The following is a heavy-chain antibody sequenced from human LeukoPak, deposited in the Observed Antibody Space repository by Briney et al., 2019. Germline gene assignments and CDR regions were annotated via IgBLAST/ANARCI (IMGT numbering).Heavy chain of an antibody. CDR2: IGPTGADR. CDR1: GLSFSTSG. D-gene: IGHD1-14*01. CDR3: ATETNGRHYDY. V-gene: IGHV3-21*06. Sequence: GGSLRLSCTASGLSFSTSGFNWVRQAPGKGLECVASIGPTGADRYHADSIKGRFTISRDNANNFLYLQMNSLRAEDTAVYYCATETNGRHYDYWGQGTLLTVSS. J-gene: IGHJ4*02.